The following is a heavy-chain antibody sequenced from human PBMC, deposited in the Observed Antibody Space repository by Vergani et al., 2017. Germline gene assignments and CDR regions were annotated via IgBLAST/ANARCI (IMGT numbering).Heavy chain of an antibody. Sequence: QVQLVQSGSELKKPGASVKVSCKASGYTFTRYAMNWVRQAPGQGLEWMGWINTISGNPTYAQGFTGRFVFSLDTSVSTAYLQISSLQAAATAVYYCATKNGGNDETMGYWGQGTLVTVSS. D-gene: IGHD4-23*01. CDR3: ATKNGGNDETMGY. J-gene: IGHJ4*02. CDR2: INTISGNP. V-gene: IGHV7-4-1*02. CDR1: GYTFTRYA.